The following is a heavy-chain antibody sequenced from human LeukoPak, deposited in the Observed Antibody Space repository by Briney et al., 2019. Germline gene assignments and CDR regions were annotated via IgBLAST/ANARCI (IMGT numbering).Heavy chain of an antibody. CDR2: ISSSSSTI. V-gene: IGHV3-48*02. Sequence: GGSLRLSCVASGFTFSSYSMNWVRQAPGKGLEWVSYISSSSSTIDSADSVKGRFTISRDNAKNSLHLQMNSLRDEDTAVYYCARGFSGSSYYYYGMDVWGQGTTVTVSS. CDR3: ARGFSGSSYYYYGMDV. J-gene: IGHJ6*02. D-gene: IGHD1-26*01. CDR1: GFTFSSYS.